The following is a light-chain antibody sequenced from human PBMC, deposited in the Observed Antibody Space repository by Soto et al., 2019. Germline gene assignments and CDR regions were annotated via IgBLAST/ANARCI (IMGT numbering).Light chain of an antibody. V-gene: IGKV3-11*01. J-gene: IGKJ1*01. CDR3: QQRATWPPT. Sequence: ELVLTQSPATLSLSPGERATLSCRASQRVSCHLAWYQQKAGQAPRRLIYNASNRAAGVPARFSGGGSGTDFTLTISSLEPEDFAVYYCQQRATWPPTFGKGTKVEIK. CDR2: NAS. CDR1: QRVSCH.